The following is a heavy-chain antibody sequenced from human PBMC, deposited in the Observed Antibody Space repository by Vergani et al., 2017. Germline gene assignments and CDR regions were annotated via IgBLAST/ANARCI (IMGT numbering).Heavy chain of an antibody. CDR3: ARGPSPLYYYYYYGMDV. CDR2: INTNTGNP. CDR1: GYTFTSYA. V-gene: IGHV7-4-1*02. Sequence: QVQLVQSGSELKKPGASMKVSCKASGYTFTSYAMNWVRQAPGQGLEWMGWINTNTGNPTYAQGFTGRFVFSLDTSVSTAYLQISSLKAEDTAVYYCARGPSPLYYYYYYGMDVWGQGTTVTVSS. J-gene: IGHJ6*02.